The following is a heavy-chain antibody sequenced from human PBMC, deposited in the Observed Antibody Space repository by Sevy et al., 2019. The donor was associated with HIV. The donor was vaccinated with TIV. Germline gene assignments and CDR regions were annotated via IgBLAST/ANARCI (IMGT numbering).Heavy chain of an antibody. D-gene: IGHD3-22*01. CDR1: GYTLTQLS. V-gene: IGHV1-24*01. CDR3: ATTKDYYENSGYTFDH. J-gene: IGHJ4*02. CDR2: FDPEDGKR. Sequence: ASVKVSCNVSGYTLTQLSMHWVRQAPGKGLEWVGTFDPEDGKRVYAQKFQGRVTMTEDTSTDTAYMELHSLRSEDTAVYYCATTKDYYENSGYTFDHWGQGTQVTVSS.